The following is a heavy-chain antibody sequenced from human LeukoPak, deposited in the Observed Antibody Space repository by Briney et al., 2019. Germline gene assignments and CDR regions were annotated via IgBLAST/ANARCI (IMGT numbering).Heavy chain of an antibody. CDR3: AKEGSYNPFDY. CDR2: ISYDGSNK. CDR1: GFIFSLYG. D-gene: IGHD1-14*01. Sequence: PGRSPRLSCAASGFIFSLYGMHWVRQAPGKGLEWVAVISYDGSNKYYADSVKGRFTISRDNSKNTLYLQMTSLRADDTAVYYCAKEGSYNPFDYWGQGTLVTVCS. J-gene: IGHJ4*02. V-gene: IGHV3-30*18.